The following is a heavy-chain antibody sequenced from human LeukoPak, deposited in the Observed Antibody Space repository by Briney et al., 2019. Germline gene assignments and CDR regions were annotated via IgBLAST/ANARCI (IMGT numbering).Heavy chain of an antibody. CDR2: INSDGSST. CDR3: ARGGYSSSWFPDAFDI. J-gene: IGHJ3*02. Sequence: PGGSLRLSCAASGFTFSSYWMHWVRQAPGEGLVWVSRINSDGSSTSYADSVKGRFTISRDNAKNTLYLQMNSLRAEDTAVYYCARGGYSSSWFPDAFDIWGQGTMVTVSS. D-gene: IGHD6-13*01. V-gene: IGHV3-74*01. CDR1: GFTFSSYW.